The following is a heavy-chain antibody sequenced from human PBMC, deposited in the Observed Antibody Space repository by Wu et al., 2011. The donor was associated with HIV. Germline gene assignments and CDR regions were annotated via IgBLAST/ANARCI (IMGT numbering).Heavy chain of an antibody. CDR2: MNPNSGNT. V-gene: IGHV1-8*03. CDR1: GDTFTNSD. D-gene: IGHD6-6*01. CDR3: ARDGSSAQLDLYYNHMDV. J-gene: IGHJ6*03. Sequence: QVQLVQSGAEVKKPGASVKVACKASGDTFTNSDINWVRQAPGQGLEWMGWMNPNSGNTGFSQKFQGRVALTRNTSINTAYMELRSLRSADTAVYYCARDGSSAQLDLYYNHMDVWGKGTTVTVSS.